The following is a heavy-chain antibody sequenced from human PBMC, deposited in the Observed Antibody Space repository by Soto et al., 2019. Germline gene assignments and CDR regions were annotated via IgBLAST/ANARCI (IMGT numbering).Heavy chain of an antibody. CDR3: AREPSGYYGMDV. Sequence: QVQLQESGPGLVKPSQTLSLTCTVSGGSVSSGADYWSWIRQHPGKGLEWIGCIYYSGGTYYNPSFKSRITISIDTSKNQFSLKVNSVSAADTAVYYCAREPSGYYGMDVWGQGTTVTVSS. CDR1: GGSVSSGADY. D-gene: IGHD3-10*01. J-gene: IGHJ6*02. V-gene: IGHV4-31*03. CDR2: IYYSGGT.